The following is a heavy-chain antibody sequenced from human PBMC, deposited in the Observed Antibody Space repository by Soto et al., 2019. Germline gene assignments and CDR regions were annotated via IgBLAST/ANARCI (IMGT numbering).Heavy chain of an antibody. J-gene: IGHJ6*01. Sequence: PSETLSLTCADYGGSFSGDYWSWIRQPPGKGLEWIGEINHSGSTNYNPSLKSRVTISVDTSKNQFSLKLSSVTAADTAVYYCARWQWRAQCYYNDVMDVWTRRTSVPVSS. D-gene: IGHD6-19*01. CDR2: INHSGST. CDR3: ARWQWRAQCYYNDVMDV. CDR1: GGSFSGDY. V-gene: IGHV4-34*01.